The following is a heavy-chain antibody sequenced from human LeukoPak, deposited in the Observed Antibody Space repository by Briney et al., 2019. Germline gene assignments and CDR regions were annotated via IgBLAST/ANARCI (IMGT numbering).Heavy chain of an antibody. CDR2: INGDGSRP. Sequence: GGSLRLSSAASVFTFTIYWMHCVRQTPGKGLGWVSRINGDGSRPAYAGSVKCRFTISRENAKNTLYLQMNSLTAEDTAVYYCASGTLWYFDLWGRGTLVTVSS. J-gene: IGHJ2*01. CDR3: ASGTLWYFDL. CDR1: VFTFTIYW. V-gene: IGHV3-74*01.